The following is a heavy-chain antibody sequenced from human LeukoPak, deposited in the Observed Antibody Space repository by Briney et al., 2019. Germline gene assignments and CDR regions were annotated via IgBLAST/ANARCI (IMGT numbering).Heavy chain of an antibody. CDR2: IYAGGSA. CDR1: GFTVRSTH. D-gene: IGHD3-10*01. CDR3: ASLGAWFGDYGPFSYYYGMDV. J-gene: IGHJ6*02. V-gene: IGHV3-66*01. Sequence: TGGSLRLSCAVSGFTVRSTHMTSGRQAPGKGLEWVSIIYAGGSAYYADSVKGRFTISRDNAKNSLYLQMNSLRAEDTAVYYCASLGAWFGDYGPFSYYYGMDVWGQGTTVTVSS.